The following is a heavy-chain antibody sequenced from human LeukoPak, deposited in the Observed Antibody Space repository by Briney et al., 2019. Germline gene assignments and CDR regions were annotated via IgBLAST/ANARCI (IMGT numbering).Heavy chain of an antibody. J-gene: IGHJ4*02. CDR3: ASRTTVTGGYFDY. CDR1: GASINSYY. V-gene: IGHV4-59*12. D-gene: IGHD4-17*01. Sequence: SETLSLTCTVSGASINSYYWSWIRQPPGKGLEWIGYIYSSGSTNYNPSLKSRVTISVDKSKNQFSLKLSSVTAADTAVYYCASRTTVTGGYFDYWGQGTLVTVSS. CDR2: IYSSGST.